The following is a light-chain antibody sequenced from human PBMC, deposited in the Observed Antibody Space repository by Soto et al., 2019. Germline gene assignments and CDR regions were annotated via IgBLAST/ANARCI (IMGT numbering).Light chain of an antibody. CDR2: GAS. J-gene: IGKJ1*01. CDR1: QSVSSN. Sequence: EIVMTQSPATLSVSPGERATLSCRASQSVSSNLAWYQQKPGQAPRHLIYGASTRATGIPARFSGSGSGTEFTLTISSLQSEDFAIYYCQHYNNWTPWTFGQGTKVEIK. V-gene: IGKV3-15*01. CDR3: QHYNNWTPWT.